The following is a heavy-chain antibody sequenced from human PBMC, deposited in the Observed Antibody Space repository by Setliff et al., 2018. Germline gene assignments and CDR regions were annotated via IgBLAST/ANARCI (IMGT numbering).Heavy chain of an antibody. CDR2: ISAYNGNT. CDR1: GYTFTSYG. V-gene: IGHV1-18*01. D-gene: IGHD3-22*01. J-gene: IGHJ4*02. Sequence: ASVKVSCKASGYTFTSYGISWVRQAPGQGLEWMGWISAYNGNTNYAQNLQGRVTMTTDTSTSTAYMELRSLRADDTAIYYCARDRDNYDSSGYCVYWGQGTLVTVSS. CDR3: ARDRDNYDSSGYCVY.